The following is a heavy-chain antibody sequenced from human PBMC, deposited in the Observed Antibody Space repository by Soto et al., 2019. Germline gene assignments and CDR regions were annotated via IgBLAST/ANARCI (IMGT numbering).Heavy chain of an antibody. CDR3: AGPVDSSGWYGVRDY. V-gene: IGHV4-34*01. CDR2: INHSGST. Sequence: SETLSLTCAVYGGSFSGYYWSWIRQPPGKGLEWIGEINHSGSTNYNPSLKSRVTISVDTSKNQFSLKLSSVTAADTAVYYCAGPVDSSGWYGVRDYWGQGTLVTVSS. CDR1: GGSFSGYY. J-gene: IGHJ4*02. D-gene: IGHD6-19*01.